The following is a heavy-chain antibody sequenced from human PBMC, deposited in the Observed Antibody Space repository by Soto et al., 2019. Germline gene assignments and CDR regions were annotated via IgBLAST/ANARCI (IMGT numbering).Heavy chain of an antibody. J-gene: IGHJ4*02. CDR3: AKQTVVVPAARIDY. CDR2: ISGSGGST. V-gene: IGHV3-23*01. Sequence: EVQLLESGGGLVPPGGSLRLSCAASGFTFSSYAMSWVRQAPGKGLEWVSAISGSGGSTYYADSVKGRFTISRDNSKNTLYLQMNSLRAEDTAVYYCAKQTVVVPAARIDYWGQGTLVTVSS. D-gene: IGHD2-2*01. CDR1: GFTFSSYA.